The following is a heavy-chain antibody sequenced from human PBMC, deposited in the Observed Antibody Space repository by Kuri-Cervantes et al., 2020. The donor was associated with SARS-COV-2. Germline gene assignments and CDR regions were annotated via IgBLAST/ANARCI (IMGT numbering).Heavy chain of an antibody. CDR3: TRLDYAMDV. Sequence: GGSLRPSCAASGFTFSGSDIHWVRQASGKGLEWVGRIRSKANNFATGYTASAEGRFTISRDDSKNTAYLQMNSLKTEDTAVYYCTRLDYAMDVWGQGTTVTVSS. J-gene: IGHJ6*02. CDR2: IRSKANNFAT. D-gene: IGHD6-6*01. CDR1: GFTFSGSD. V-gene: IGHV3-73*01.